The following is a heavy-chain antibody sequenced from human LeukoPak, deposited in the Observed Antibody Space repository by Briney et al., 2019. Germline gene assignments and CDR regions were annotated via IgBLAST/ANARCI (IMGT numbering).Heavy chain of an antibody. Sequence: GSSVKVSCKASGGTFSNYAISWVRQAPGQGLEWVGRVIPTLGIANYAQSFQGRVTITADKSTGTAYMQLSSLRSEDTAVYYCAREYGGGYSYGYYYWGQGTLVSVSS. V-gene: IGHV1-69*04. CDR2: VIPTLGIA. CDR3: AREYGGGYSYGYYY. J-gene: IGHJ4*02. CDR1: GGTFSNYA. D-gene: IGHD5-18*01.